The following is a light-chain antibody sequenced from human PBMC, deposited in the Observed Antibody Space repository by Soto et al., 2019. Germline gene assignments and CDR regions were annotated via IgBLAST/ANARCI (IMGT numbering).Light chain of an antibody. V-gene: IGKV1-33*01. Sequence: EIQMTQSPSTLSGSVGDRVTITCRASQTISSWLAWYQQKPGKAPKLLIYDASNLEAGVPSRFRGSGSGTDFTFTISRLQPEDIATYYCQQYENLPTFGQGTRLEN. J-gene: IGKJ5*01. CDR3: QQYENLPT. CDR1: QTISSW. CDR2: DAS.